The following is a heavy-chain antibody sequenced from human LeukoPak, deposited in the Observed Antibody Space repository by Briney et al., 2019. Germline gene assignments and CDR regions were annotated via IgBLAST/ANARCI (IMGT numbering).Heavy chain of an antibody. J-gene: IGHJ4*02. V-gene: IGHV3-33*08. CDR3: ARRAGAYSHPYDY. CDR2: IRYDGSNK. D-gene: IGHD4/OR15-4a*01. Sequence: GGSLRLSCAASGFTFSSYSMNWVRQAPGKGLEWVAFIRYDGSNKYYTDSVKGRFTISRDNSKNTLYLQMNSLRAEDTAVYYCARRAGAYSHPYDYWGQGTLVTVSS. CDR1: GFTFSSYS.